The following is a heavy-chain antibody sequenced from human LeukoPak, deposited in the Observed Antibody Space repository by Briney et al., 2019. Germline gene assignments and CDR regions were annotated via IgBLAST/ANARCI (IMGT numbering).Heavy chain of an antibody. CDR1: GFTLSSYR. D-gene: IGHD3-10*01. Sequence: WGSLRLSCVLSGFTLSSYRMHLVREAPAPGLGWVSRNNSGGHITSYADSVKGRFTISRDNAKNTLYLQMNSLRAEDTAVYYCARDLVYNSGSSANWGQGTLVTVSS. J-gene: IGHJ4*02. CDR3: ARDLVYNSGSSAN. CDR2: NNSGGHIT. V-gene: IGHV3-74*01.